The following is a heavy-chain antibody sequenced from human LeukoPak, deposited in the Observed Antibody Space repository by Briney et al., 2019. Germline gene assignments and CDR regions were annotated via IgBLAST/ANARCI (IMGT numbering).Heavy chain of an antibody. CDR2: INTNTGNP. D-gene: IGHD1-26*01. CDR1: GYTFTGYY. J-gene: IGHJ4*02. Sequence: ASVKVSCKASGYTFTGYYMHWVRQAPGQGLEWMGWINTNTGNPTYAQGFTGRFVFSLDTSVSTAYLQISSLKAEDTAVYYCARDPPRIVGATTADYWGQGTLVTVSS. CDR3: ARDPPRIVGATTADY. V-gene: IGHV7-4-1*02.